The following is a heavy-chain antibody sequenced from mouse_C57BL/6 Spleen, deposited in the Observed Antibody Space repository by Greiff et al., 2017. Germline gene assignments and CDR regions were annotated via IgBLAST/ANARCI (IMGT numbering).Heavy chain of an antibody. CDR1: GFTFSSYA. Sequence: EVQRVESGGGLVKPGGSLKLSCATSGFTFSSYAMSWVRQTPEKRLEWVATISDGGSYTYYPDNVKGRFTISRDNAKNNLYLQMSHLKSEDTAMYYCARFSGGDYHVYFDYWGQGTTLTVSS. CDR3: ARFSGGDYHVYFDY. D-gene: IGHD1-1*01. V-gene: IGHV5-4*01. CDR2: ISDGGSYT. J-gene: IGHJ2*01.